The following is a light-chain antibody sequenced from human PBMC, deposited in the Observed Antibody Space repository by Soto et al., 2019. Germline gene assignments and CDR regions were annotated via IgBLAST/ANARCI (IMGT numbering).Light chain of an antibody. CDR2: GAS. J-gene: IGKJ1*01. CDR1: QSVSSH. V-gene: IGKV3-20*01. Sequence: ELVLTQSPATLSLSPGERATLSCRASQSVSSHLAWYQQKPGQAPRLLMYGASSRATGIPDRFSGSGSGTDFTLTISRLEPEDFAVYYCQQHGSSPWTFGQGTKVEIK. CDR3: QQHGSSPWT.